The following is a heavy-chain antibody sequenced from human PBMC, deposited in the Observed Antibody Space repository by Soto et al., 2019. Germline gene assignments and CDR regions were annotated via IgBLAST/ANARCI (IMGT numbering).Heavy chain of an antibody. D-gene: IGHD4-17*01. CDR2: IYYSGTA. J-gene: IGHJ3*02. V-gene: IGHV4-31*03. CDR3: AGSDYGDDASFDI. CDR1: GGSISSGGYY. Sequence: LSLTCTVSGGSISSGGYYWSWIRQHPGKGLEWIGYIYYSGTAYYNPPLKSRVTMSVDTSKNQFSLRLSSVTAADTAVYYCAGSDYGDDASFDIWGQGT.